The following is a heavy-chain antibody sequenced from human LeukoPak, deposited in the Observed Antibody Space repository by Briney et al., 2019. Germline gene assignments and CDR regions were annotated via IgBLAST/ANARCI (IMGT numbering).Heavy chain of an antibody. D-gene: IGHD2-15*01. J-gene: IGHJ4*02. V-gene: IGHV4-34*01. Sequence: PSETLSLTCAVYGGSFSGYYWSWIRQPPGKGLEWIGEINHSGSTNYNPSLKSRVTISVDTSKNQFSLKLSSVTAADTAVYYCARTGETCSGGSCYYYWGQGTLVTASS. CDR1: GGSFSGYY. CDR2: INHSGST. CDR3: ARTGETCSGGSCYYY.